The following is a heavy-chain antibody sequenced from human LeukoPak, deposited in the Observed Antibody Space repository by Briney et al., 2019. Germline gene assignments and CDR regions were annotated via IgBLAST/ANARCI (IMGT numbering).Heavy chain of an antibody. D-gene: IGHD3-10*01. Sequence: SETLSLTCTVSGGSISSGDYYWSWIRQPPGKGLEWIGYIYYSGSTYYNPSLKSRVTISVDTSKNQFSLKLSSVTAADTAVYYCAREGYYGSGSYSVRFVPWGQGTLVTVSS. J-gene: IGHJ5*02. V-gene: IGHV4-30-4*01. CDR1: GGSISSGDYY. CDR2: IYYSGST. CDR3: AREGYYGSGSYSVRFVP.